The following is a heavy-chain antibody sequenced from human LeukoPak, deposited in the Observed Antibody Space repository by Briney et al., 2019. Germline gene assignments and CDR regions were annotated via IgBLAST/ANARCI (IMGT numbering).Heavy chain of an antibody. CDR2: ISWNSGSI. D-gene: IGHD2-8*01. J-gene: IGHJ3*02. CDR3: AKCILGAFDI. V-gene: IGHV3-9*01. Sequence: PGGSLRLSCAASGFTFDDYAMHWVRQAPGKGLEWVSGISWNSGSIGYADSVKGRFTISRDNAKNSLYLQMNSLRAEDTALYYCAKCILGAFDIWGQGTMVTVSS. CDR1: GFTFDDYA.